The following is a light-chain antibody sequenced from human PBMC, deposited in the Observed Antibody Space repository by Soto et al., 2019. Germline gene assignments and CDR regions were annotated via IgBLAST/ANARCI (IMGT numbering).Light chain of an antibody. CDR1: SSDVGSYNL. CDR3: CSYAGYSTLV. CDR2: EVS. V-gene: IGLV2-23*02. Sequence: QSALTQPASVSGSPGQSITISCTGASSDVGSYNLVSWYQQHPGKAPKLMIYEVSKRPSGVSNRFSGSKAGNTASLTISGLQAEDEADYYCCSYAGYSTLVFGGGTKVTVL. J-gene: IGLJ2*01.